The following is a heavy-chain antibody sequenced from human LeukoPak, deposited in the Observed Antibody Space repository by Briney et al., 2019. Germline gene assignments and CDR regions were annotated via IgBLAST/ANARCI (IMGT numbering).Heavy chain of an antibody. CDR2: ISGSGGST. Sequence: PGGSLRLSCAASGFTFSSYAMSWVRQAPGKGLEWVSAISGSGGSTYYADSVKGRFTISRDNSKNTLHLQMNSLRAEDTAVYYCAKGRKIYYDEPIDYWGQGTLVTVSS. CDR3: AKGRKIYYDEPIDY. J-gene: IGHJ4*02. CDR1: GFTFSSYA. D-gene: IGHD3-22*01. V-gene: IGHV3-23*01.